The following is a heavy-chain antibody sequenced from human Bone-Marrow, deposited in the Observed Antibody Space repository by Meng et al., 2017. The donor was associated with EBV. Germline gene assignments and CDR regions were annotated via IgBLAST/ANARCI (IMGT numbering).Heavy chain of an antibody. V-gene: IGHV1-3*01. Sequence: QLCLLGTEVNNPGASVKVSCKASGYTFRSYAIHWVRQAPGQSLEWMGWIDVGNANTKYSQKFQDRVTITRETFASTVYMELSRLTSEDTAVYYCARRYYDVTGYYYFDFWGQGTLVTVSS. CDR1: GYTFRSYA. CDR3: ARRYYDVTGYYYFDF. J-gene: IGHJ4*02. D-gene: IGHD3-22*01. CDR2: IDVGNANT.